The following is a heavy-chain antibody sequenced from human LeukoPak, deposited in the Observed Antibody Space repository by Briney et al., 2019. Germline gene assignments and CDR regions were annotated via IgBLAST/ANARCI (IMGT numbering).Heavy chain of an antibody. Sequence: SETLSLTCAVSGGSISSAGYYWGCIRQPPGKGLEWIGTIDYTGSTYYNPSLKSRVTISKDTAKNQFSLKLSSVTAADTAVYYCARSPRGRYQLPTFDYWGQGTLVTVSS. D-gene: IGHD2-2*01. V-gene: IGHV4-39*07. CDR1: GGSISSAGYY. CDR2: IDYTGST. CDR3: ARSPRGRYQLPTFDY. J-gene: IGHJ4*02.